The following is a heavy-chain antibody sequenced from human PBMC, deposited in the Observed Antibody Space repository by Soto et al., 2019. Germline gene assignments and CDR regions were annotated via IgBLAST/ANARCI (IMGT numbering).Heavy chain of an antibody. V-gene: IGHV2-5*01. CDR3: AHPTGVGATVAIDY. CDR1: GFSLSTGGVG. CDR2: IYWNDDK. Sequence: SGPTLVNPTQTLTLTCTFSGFSLSTGGVGVGWIRQPPGKALEWLALIYWNDDKRYSPSLKSRLTITKDTSKNQVVLTMTNMDPVDTATYYCAHPTGVGATVAIDYWGQGTLVTVSS. J-gene: IGHJ4*01. D-gene: IGHD1-26*01.